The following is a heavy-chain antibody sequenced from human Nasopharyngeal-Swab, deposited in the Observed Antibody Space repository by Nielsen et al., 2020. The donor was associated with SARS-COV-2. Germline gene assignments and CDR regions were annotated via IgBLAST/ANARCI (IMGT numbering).Heavy chain of an antibody. CDR2: IYYSGST. D-gene: IGHD2-21*01. CDR3: ARHEGHVDYFDY. V-gene: IGHV4-39*01. Sequence: WIRQPPGKGLGWIGTIYYSGSTYYNPSLKSSVTISVDTTKNQFSLKLSSVTAADTVVYYCARHEGHVDYFDYWGQGTLVTVSS. J-gene: IGHJ4*02.